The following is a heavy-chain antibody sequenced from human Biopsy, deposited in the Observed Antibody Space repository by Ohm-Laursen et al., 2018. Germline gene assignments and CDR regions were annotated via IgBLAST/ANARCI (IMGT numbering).Heavy chain of an antibody. J-gene: IGHJ4*02. D-gene: IGHD6-19*01. V-gene: IGHV4-61*01. CDR2: IYDSGSTA. Sequence: SQTLSLTCSVSGDSVSSGSFYWTWIRQPPGRGLEYIGYIYDSGSTANYNPSLESRVTMSVDMPKNQFSLKLSSVTAADTAIYYCARGMRSSGWPYFDSWGQGTLVTVSS. CDR3: ARGMRSSGWPYFDS. CDR1: GDSVSSGSFY.